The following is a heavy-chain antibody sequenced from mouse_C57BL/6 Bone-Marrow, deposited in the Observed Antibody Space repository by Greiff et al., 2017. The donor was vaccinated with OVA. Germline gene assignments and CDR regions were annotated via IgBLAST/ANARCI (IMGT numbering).Heavy chain of an antibody. V-gene: IGHV1-9*01. CDR1: GYTFTGYW. Sequence: QVQLKQSGAELMKPGASVKLSCKATGYTFTGYWIEWVKQRPGHGLEWIGEILPGSGSTYYNEKFKGKATLTADKSSSTAYMELRSLTSEDSAVYFCARFGTGFDYWGQGTTLTVSS. CDR2: ILPGSGST. D-gene: IGHD4-1*01. J-gene: IGHJ2*01. CDR3: ARFGTGFDY.